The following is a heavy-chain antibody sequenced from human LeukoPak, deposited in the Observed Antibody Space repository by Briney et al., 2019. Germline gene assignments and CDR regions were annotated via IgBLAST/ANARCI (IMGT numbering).Heavy chain of an antibody. CDR1: GGSFSNYY. D-gene: IGHD1-7*01. V-gene: IGHV4-34*01. CDR2: INDSGRT. Sequence: SETLSLTCAVYGGSFSNYYWSWIRQPPGKGLEWIGEINDSGRTNYDPSPMSRVTVFVDTSKKQFSLRLTSVTATDTAVYYCARRWNYGRNYYIDVWGKGATVSVSS. CDR3: ARRWNYGRNYYIDV. J-gene: IGHJ6*03.